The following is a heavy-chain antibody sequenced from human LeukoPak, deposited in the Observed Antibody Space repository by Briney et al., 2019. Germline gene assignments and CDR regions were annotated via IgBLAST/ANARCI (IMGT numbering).Heavy chain of an antibody. CDR3: ARQVTTRPFGY. Sequence: PSETLSLTCAVYGGSFSGYYWSWIRQPPGKGLEWIGEINHSGSTNYNPSLKSRVTISVDTSKNQFSLKLSSVTAADTAVYYCARQVTTRPFGYWGQGTLVTVSS. D-gene: IGHD1-14*01. J-gene: IGHJ4*02. CDR1: GGSFSGYY. CDR2: INHSGST. V-gene: IGHV4-34*01.